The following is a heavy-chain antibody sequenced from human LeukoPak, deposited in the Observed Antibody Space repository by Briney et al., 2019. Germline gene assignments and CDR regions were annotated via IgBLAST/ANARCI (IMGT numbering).Heavy chain of an antibody. CDR1: GGSISSYY. Sequence: SETLSLTCTVSGGSISSYYWSWIRQPPGKGLEWIGYIYYSGSTNYNPSLKSRVTISVDTSKNQFSLKLSSVTAADTAVYYCARARYSGYARVDYWGQGTLVTVSS. CDR3: ARARYSGYARVDY. CDR2: IYYSGST. D-gene: IGHD5-12*01. J-gene: IGHJ4*02. V-gene: IGHV4-59*01.